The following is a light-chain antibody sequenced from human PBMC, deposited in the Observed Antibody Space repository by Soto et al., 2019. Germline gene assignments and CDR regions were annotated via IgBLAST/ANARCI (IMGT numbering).Light chain of an antibody. J-gene: IGLJ2*01. CDR3: QTGGTGIL. CDR2: LNSDGSH. CDR1: SGHSRYD. V-gene: IGLV4-69*01. Sequence: QLVLTQSPSASASLGASVKLTCTLSSGHSRYDIAWHQQQPEKGPRYLMTLNSDGSHTKGDGIPDRFSGSSSGAERYLTISSLQSEDEADYYCQTGGTGILFGGGTKLTVL.